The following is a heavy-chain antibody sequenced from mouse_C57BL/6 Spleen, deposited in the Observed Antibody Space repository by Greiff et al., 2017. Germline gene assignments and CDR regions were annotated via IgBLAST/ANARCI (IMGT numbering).Heavy chain of an antibody. J-gene: IGHJ4*01. Sequence: EVKLMESGGGLVKPGGSLKLSCAASGFTFSDYGMHWVRQAPEKGLEWVAYISSGSSTIYYADTVKGRFTISRDNAKNTLFLQMTSQRSEDTAMYYCARYDPDYWGQGTSVTVSS. D-gene: IGHD2-3*01. CDR2: ISSGSSTI. CDR1: GFTFSDYG. CDR3: ARYDPDY. V-gene: IGHV5-17*01.